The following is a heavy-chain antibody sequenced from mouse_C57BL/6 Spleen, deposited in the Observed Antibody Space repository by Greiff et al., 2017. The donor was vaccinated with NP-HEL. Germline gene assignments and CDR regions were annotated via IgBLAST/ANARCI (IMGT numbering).Heavy chain of an antibody. CDR1: GYAFSSSW. D-gene: IGHD1-1*01. CDR2: IYPGDGDT. V-gene: IGHV1-82*01. Sequence: QVQLQQSGPELVKPGASVKISCKASGYAFSSSWMNWVKQRPGKGLEWIGRIYPGDGDTNYNGKFKGKATLTADKSSSTAYMQLSSLTSEDSAVYFCARSYYYGSTPSYFDVWGTGTTVTVSS. CDR3: ARSYYYGSTPSYFDV. J-gene: IGHJ1*03.